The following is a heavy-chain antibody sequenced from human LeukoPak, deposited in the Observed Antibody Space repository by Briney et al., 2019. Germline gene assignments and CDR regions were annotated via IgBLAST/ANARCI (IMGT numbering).Heavy chain of an antibody. D-gene: IGHD1-1*01. CDR3: ARERQLERLAFGKEGSAFDY. CDR2: ISSSSSYI. V-gene: IGHV3-21*01. J-gene: IGHJ4*02. CDR1: GITFNSYT. Sequence: GGSLRLSCAASGITFNSYTMNWVRQAPGKGLEWVSSISSSSSYIYYAASVKGRFTISRDNAKNSLYLQMHRLRAEDTAVYYCARERQLERLAFGKEGSAFDYWGQGTLVTVSS.